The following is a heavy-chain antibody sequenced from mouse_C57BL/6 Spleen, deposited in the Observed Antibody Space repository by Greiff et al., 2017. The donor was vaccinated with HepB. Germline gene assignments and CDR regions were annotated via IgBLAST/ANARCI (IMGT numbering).Heavy chain of an antibody. J-gene: IGHJ1*03. CDR1: GYTFTDYY. CDR3: ARGPFYYDYDWYFDV. D-gene: IGHD2-4*01. V-gene: IGHV1-76*01. CDR2: IYPGSGNT. Sequence: QVQLQQSGAELVRPGASVKLSCKASGYTFTDYYINWVKQRPGQGLEWIARIYPGSGNTYYNEKFKGKATLTAEKSSITAYMQLSSLTSEDSAVYFFARGPFYYDYDWYFDVWGTGTTVTVSS.